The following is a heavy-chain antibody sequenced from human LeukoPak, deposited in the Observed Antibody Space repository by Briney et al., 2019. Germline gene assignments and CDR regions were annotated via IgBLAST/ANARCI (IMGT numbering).Heavy chain of an antibody. CDR1: GGSFSGYY. V-gene: IGHV4-34*01. CDR2: INHSGST. D-gene: IGHD5-18*01. CDR3: ARGHSTQLWLRPGGFDP. Sequence: TSETLSLTCAVYGGSFSGYYWSWIRQPPGKGLEWIGEINHSGSTNYNPSLKSRVTISVDTSKNQFSLKLSSVTAADTAVYYCARGHSTQLWLRPGGFDPWGQGTLVTVSS. J-gene: IGHJ5*02.